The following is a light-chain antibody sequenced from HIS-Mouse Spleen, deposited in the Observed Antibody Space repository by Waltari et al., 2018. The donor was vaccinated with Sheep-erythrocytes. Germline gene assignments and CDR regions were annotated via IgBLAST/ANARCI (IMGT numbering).Light chain of an antibody. V-gene: IGLV2-14*03. CDR2: DVS. Sequence: QSALTQPASVSRSPGQSITISCTGTSRHVGGYNYVPGYQQHPGKAPKLMIYDVSNRPSGVSNRFSGSKSGNTASLTISGLQAEDEADYYCSSYTSSSTWVFGGGTKLTVL. CDR1: SRHVGGYNY. J-gene: IGLJ3*02. CDR3: SSYTSSSTWV.